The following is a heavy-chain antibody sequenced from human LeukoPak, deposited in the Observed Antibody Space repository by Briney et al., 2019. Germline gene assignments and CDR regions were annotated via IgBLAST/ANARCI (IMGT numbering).Heavy chain of an antibody. Sequence: GGSLRLSCAASGFTFSSYAMHWVRQAPGKGLEWVAVISYDGSNKYYADSVKGRFTISRDNSKSTLYLQMNSLRAEDTAVYYCKPTVTTWSVYYFDYWGQGTLVTVSS. J-gene: IGHJ4*02. D-gene: IGHD4-11*01. CDR2: ISYDGSNK. CDR1: GFTFSSYA. CDR3: KPTVTTWSVYYFDY. V-gene: IGHV3-30-3*01.